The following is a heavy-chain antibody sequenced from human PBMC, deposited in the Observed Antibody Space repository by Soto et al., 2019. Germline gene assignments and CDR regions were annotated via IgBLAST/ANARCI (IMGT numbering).Heavy chain of an antibody. J-gene: IGHJ6*02. CDR3: ASKGRYYYGMDV. V-gene: IGHV3-33*01. CDR2: IWYDGSDK. CDR1: GFTFSSYG. Sequence: ESGGGVVQPGRSLRLSCAASGFTFSSYGMHWVRQAPGKGLEWVALIWYDGSDKYYADSVKGRFTITRDNSKNTLYLQMNSLRAEDTAVYYCASKGRYYYGMDVWGQGTTVTVSS.